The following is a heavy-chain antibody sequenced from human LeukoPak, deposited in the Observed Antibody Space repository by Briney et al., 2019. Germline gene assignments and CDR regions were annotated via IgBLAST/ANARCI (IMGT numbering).Heavy chain of an antibody. CDR2: ISGSGGST. CDR1: GFTFSSYA. CDR3: AKDRAAYSSSWYGSSYFDS. V-gene: IGHV3-23*01. D-gene: IGHD6-13*01. J-gene: IGHJ4*02. Sequence: QTGGSLRLSCAASGFTFSSYAMSWVRQAPGKGLEWVSAISGSGGSTYYADSVKGRFTISRDNSKDTLYLQMNSLRADDTAVYYCAKDRAAYSSSWYGSSYFDSWGQGTLVTVSS.